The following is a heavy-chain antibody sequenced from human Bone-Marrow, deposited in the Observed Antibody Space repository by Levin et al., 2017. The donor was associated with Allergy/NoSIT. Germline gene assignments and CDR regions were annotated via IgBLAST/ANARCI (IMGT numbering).Heavy chain of an antibody. J-gene: IGHJ6*02. CDR3: ARANWHSGYGMDG. D-gene: IGHD1-7*01. V-gene: IGHV3-53*01. CDR1: GFTVSSNY. Sequence: GGSLRLSCAASGFTVSSNYMSWVRQAPGKGLEWVSVIYSGGSTYYADSVKGRFTISRDNSRNTLYLQMNSLRAEDTAVYYCARANWHSGYGMDGWGQGTTVTVSS. CDR2: IYSGGST.